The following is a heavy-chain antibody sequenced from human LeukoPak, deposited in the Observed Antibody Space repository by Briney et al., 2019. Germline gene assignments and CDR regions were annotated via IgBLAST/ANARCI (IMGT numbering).Heavy chain of an antibody. CDR3: ASNTQTAAGTTIFDY. V-gene: IGHV1-18*01. J-gene: IGHJ4*02. CDR2: ISAYNGNT. D-gene: IGHD6-13*01. Sequence: GASVKVSCKASGYTFTSYGISWVRQAPGQGLEWMGWISAYNGNTNYAQKLQGRVTMTTDTSTSTAYVELRSLRSDDTAVYYCASNTQTAAGTTIFDYWGQGTLVTVSS. CDR1: GYTFTSYG.